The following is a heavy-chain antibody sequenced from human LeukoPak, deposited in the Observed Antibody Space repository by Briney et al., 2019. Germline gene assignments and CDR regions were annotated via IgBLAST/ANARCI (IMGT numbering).Heavy chain of an antibody. CDR1: GYSFNSYW. D-gene: IGHD3-22*01. Sequence: PGESLKISCKGSGYSFNSYWIGWVRQMPGKGLEWMGLIYPGDSDTRYSPSFQGQVTISADKSISTAYLQWSGLKTSDTAMYYCARRYYDSSGYSRHFDYWGQGTLVTVSS. CDR3: ARRYYDSSGYSRHFDY. CDR2: IYPGDSDT. J-gene: IGHJ4*02. V-gene: IGHV5-51*01.